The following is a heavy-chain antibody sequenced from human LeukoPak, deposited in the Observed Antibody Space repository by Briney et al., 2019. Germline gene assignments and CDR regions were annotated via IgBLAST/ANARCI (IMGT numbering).Heavy chain of an antibody. J-gene: IGHJ4*02. CDR2: IYTGGTI. CDR1: RFSVNNNY. V-gene: IGHV3-53*01. CDR3: ALLWYGELPQVDY. D-gene: IGHD3-10*01. Sequence: GGSLRLSCAASRFSVNNNYMTWVRQAPGKGLEWVSLIYTGGTIYYADSVKGRFTISRDNSKNTLYLQMNSLTAEDTAVYYCALLWYGELPQVDYWGQGTLVTVSS.